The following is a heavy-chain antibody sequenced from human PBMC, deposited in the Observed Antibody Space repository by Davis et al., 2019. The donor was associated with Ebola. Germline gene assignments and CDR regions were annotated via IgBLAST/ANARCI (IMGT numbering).Heavy chain of an antibody. V-gene: IGHV3-33*01. Sequence: GGSLRLSCEASGFTFSRYGMHWVRQAPGQGLEWVAVIWYDSSNKLYADSVRGRFTISRDNSENTLYLQMDSLRVDDTAVYYCSRGGAAGSLPDYWGQGTLVTVSS. D-gene: IGHD1-26*01. CDR3: SRGGAAGSLPDY. CDR2: IWYDSSNK. J-gene: IGHJ4*02. CDR1: GFTFSRYG.